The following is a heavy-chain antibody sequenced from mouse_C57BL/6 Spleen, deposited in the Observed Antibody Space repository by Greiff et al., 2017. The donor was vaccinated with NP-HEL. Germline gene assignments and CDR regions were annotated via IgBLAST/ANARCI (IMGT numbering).Heavy chain of an antibody. J-gene: IGHJ4*01. CDR3: ARRETKKIAMDY. V-gene: IGHV1-18*01. CDR2: INPNNGGT. Sequence: VQLQQSGPELVKPGASVKIPCKASGYTFTDYNMDWVKQSHGKSLEWIGDINPNNGGTIYNQKFKGKATLTVDKSSSTAYMELRSLTSEDTAVYYCARRETKKIAMDYWGQGTSVTVSS. D-gene: IGHD1-3*01. CDR1: GYTFTDYN.